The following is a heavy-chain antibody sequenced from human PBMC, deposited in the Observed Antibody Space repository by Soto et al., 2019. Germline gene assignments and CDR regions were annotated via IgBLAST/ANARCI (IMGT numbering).Heavy chain of an antibody. D-gene: IGHD3-10*01. CDR1: GGTFSSYA. CDR2: IIPIFGTA. Sequence: QVQLVQSGAEVKKPGSSVKVSCKASGGTFSSYAISWVRQAPGQGLEWMGGIIPIFGTANYAQKFQGRVTITADESTSTAYMELSSLRSEDTAVYYCARVGGGYYYGSGTLVSAYGMDVWGQGTTVTVSS. J-gene: IGHJ6*02. V-gene: IGHV1-69*12. CDR3: ARVGGGYYYGSGTLVSAYGMDV.